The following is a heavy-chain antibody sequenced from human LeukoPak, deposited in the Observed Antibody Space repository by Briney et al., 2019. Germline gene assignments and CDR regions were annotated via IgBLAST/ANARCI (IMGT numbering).Heavy chain of an antibody. D-gene: IGHD2-21*02. J-gene: IGHJ4*02. CDR2: TYYRSKWYN. Sequence: SSQTLSLTCAISGDSVSSNSAAWNWIRQSPSRGLEWLGRTYYRSKWYNDYAVSVKSRITINPDTSKNQFSLQLNSVTPEDTAVYYCARDPGSCGGDCYPTQPDYWGQGTLVTVSS. V-gene: IGHV6-1*01. CDR3: ARDPGSCGGDCYPTQPDY. CDR1: GDSVSSNSAA.